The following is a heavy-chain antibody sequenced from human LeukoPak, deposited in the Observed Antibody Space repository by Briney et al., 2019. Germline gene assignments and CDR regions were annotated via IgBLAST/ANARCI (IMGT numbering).Heavy chain of an antibody. D-gene: IGHD3-22*01. V-gene: IGHV4-30-2*01. J-gene: IGHJ4*02. CDR2: IYHSGST. CDR1: GVSISSGGYS. Sequence: SETLSLTCAVSGVSISSGGYSWSWIRQPPGKGLEWIGYIYHSGSTYYNPSLKSRVTISVDRSKNQFSLKLSSVTAADTAVYYCARRRTKLYYYDSSGYYDYWGQGTLVTVSS. CDR3: ARRRTKLYYYDSSGYYDY.